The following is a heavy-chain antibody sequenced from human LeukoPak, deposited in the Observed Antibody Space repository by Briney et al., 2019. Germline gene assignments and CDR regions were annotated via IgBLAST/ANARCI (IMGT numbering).Heavy chain of an antibody. V-gene: IGHV3-23*01. D-gene: IGHD6-19*01. Sequence: PGGSLRLSCAASGFTFSSYGMSWVRQAPGKGLEWVSAISGSGGSTYYADSVKGRFTISRDNSKNTLYLQMNSLRAEDTAVYYCAKGYSSGWHPGDAFDIWGQGTMVTVSS. CDR3: AKGYSSGWHPGDAFDI. CDR2: ISGSGGST. J-gene: IGHJ3*02. CDR1: GFTFSSYG.